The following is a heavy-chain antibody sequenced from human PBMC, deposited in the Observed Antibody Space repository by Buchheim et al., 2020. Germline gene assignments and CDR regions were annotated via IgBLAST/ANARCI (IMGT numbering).Heavy chain of an antibody. CDR2: ISYDGSNK. D-gene: IGHD3-10*01. CDR1: GFTFSTYG. V-gene: IGHV3-30*03. J-gene: IGHJ4*02. Sequence: QVQLVESGGGVVQPGRSLRLSCAASGFTFSTYGMHWVRQAPGKGLEWVAVISYDGSNKYYADSVKGRFTISRDNSKNTLYLQMNSLRAEDTAVYYCAREKLLWFGELYYFDYWGQGTL. CDR3: AREKLLWFGELYYFDY.